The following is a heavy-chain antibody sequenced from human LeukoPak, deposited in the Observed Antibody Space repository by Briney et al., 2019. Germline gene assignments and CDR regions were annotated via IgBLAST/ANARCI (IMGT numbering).Heavy chain of an antibody. Sequence: GGSLRLSCSASGFTFSSYAMHWVRQAPGKGLEYVSAINSNGGTTYYSDSVRGRFTISRDNSKNTLYLQMSSLRAEDTAVYYCVKMGTYYYDSSGSNYWGQGTLVTVSS. CDR3: VKMGTYYYDSSGSNY. CDR1: GFTFSSYA. J-gene: IGHJ4*02. V-gene: IGHV3-64D*09. D-gene: IGHD3-22*01. CDR2: INSNGGTT.